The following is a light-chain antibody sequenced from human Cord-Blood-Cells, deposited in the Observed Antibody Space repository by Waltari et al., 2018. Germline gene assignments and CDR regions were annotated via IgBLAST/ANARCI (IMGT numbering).Light chain of an antibody. V-gene: IGKV3-15*01. CDR2: GAS. Sequence: EIVMTQSPATLSVSPGERATLSCRASQSVSSNLAWYQQKPGQAPRPLIYGASTRATGIPARFSGSGSGTEFTLTISSLQSEDFAVYYCQQYNNWSTFGPGTKVDIK. CDR3: QQYNNWST. J-gene: IGKJ3*01. CDR1: QSVSSN.